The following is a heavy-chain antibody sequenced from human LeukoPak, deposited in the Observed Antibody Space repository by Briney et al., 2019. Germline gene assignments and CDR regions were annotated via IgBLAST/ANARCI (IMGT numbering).Heavy chain of an antibody. CDR1: GYSISSGYY. CDR3: ARDLYGYCSSTSCYDGGNDY. D-gene: IGHD2-2*03. J-gene: IGHJ4*02. CDR2: IYHSGST. V-gene: IGHV4-38-2*02. Sequence: SETLSLTCTVSGYSISSGYYWGWIRQPPGKGLEWIGSIYHSGSTYYNPSLKSRVTISVDTSKNQFSLKLSSVTAADTAVYYCARDLYGYCSSTSCYDGGNDYWGQGTLVTVSS.